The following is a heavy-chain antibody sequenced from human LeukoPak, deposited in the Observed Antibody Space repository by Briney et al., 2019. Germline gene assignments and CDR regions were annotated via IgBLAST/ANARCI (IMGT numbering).Heavy chain of an antibody. V-gene: IGHV3-23*01. CDR2: ISGSGGST. CDR1: GFTFSSFA. D-gene: IGHD5-12*01. J-gene: IGHJ4*02. Sequence: GGSLRLSCAASGFTFSSFAMSWVGQAPGKGLEWVSAISGSGGSTYYADSVKGRFTISRDNSKNTLYLQMNSLRAEDTAVYYCAKATHKSGYLLDYWGQGTLVTVSS. CDR3: AKATHKSGYLLDY.